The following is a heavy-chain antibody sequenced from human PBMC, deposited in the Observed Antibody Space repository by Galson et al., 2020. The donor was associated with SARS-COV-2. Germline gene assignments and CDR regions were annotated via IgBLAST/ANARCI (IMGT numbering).Heavy chain of an antibody. D-gene: IGHD6-19*01. V-gene: IGHV3-23*01. Sequence: GESLKISCAASGFTFSSYAMSWVRQAPGKGLEWVSSNSGSGASTYYADSVKGRFTISRDNSKNTLYLQMNSLRAEDTAIYYCAKMEGIAVAATPNWGQGTLVTVSS. CDR2: NSGSGAST. CDR1: GFTFSSYA. CDR3: AKMEGIAVAATPN. J-gene: IGHJ4*02.